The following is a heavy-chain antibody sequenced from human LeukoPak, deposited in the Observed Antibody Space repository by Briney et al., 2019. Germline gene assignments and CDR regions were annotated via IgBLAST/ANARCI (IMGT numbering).Heavy chain of an antibody. CDR2: IYHSGST. Sequence: SETLSLTCAVSGGSISSGGYSWSWIRQPPGKGLEWIGYIYHSGSTYYNPSLKSRVTISVDRSKNQFSLKLSSVAAADTAVYYWARGQFCTNGVCFPVYWGQGTLVTVSS. J-gene: IGHJ4*02. V-gene: IGHV4-30-2*01. D-gene: IGHD2-8*01. CDR3: ARGQFCTNGVCFPVY. CDR1: GGSISSGGYS.